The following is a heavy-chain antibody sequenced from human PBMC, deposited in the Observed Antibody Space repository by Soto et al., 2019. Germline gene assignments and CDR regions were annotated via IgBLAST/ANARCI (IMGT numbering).Heavy chain of an antibody. D-gene: IGHD2-15*01. Sequence: GASVKVSCKASGGTFSSYAISWVRQAPGQGLEWMGGIIPIFGTANYAQKFQGRVTITADESTSTAYMELSSLRSEDTAVYYCARAGYSTYWFDPWGQGTLVTVSS. J-gene: IGHJ5*02. V-gene: IGHV1-69*13. CDR3: ARAGYSTYWFDP. CDR1: GGTFSSYA. CDR2: IIPIFGTA.